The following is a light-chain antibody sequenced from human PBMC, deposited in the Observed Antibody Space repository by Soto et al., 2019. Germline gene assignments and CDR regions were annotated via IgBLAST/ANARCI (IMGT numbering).Light chain of an antibody. CDR3: QQYGSSPGYT. CDR2: GAS. CDR1: QSVSSSY. V-gene: IGKV3-20*01. J-gene: IGKJ2*01. Sequence: EIVLTQSPGTLSLSPGERATLSCRASQSVSSSYLAWYQQKPGQAPRLLIYGASSRATGIPDRFSGSGSGTDFTFTIIRLEPEDFAVYYCQQYGSSPGYTFGQGTKLEIK.